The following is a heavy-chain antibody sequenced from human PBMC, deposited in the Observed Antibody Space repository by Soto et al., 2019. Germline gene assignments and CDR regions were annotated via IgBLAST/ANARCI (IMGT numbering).Heavy chain of an antibody. CDR2: INAGNANT. CDR3: ARWWYYNGMDV. Sequence: QVQLVQSGAEVKKPGASVTVSCKASGYTFTDYTMHWVRQAPGQRLEWMGWINAGNANTKYSQKFQGRVTITRDTSARTVYMEMRSLKSEDTALYFSARWWYYNGMDVWGQGTTVTVSS. J-gene: IGHJ6*02. D-gene: IGHD2-15*01. V-gene: IGHV1-3*01. CDR1: GYTFTDYT.